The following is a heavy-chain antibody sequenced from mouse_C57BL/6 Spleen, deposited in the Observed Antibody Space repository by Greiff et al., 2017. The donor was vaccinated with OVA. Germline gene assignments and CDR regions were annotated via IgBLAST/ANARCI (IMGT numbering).Heavy chain of an antibody. D-gene: IGHD3-2*02. CDR2: LDPSDSYT. V-gene: IGHV1-69*01. Sequence: VQLQQPGAELVMPGASVKLSCKASGYTFTSYWMHWVKQRHGQGLEWIGELDPSDSYTNYNQKFKGKSTLTVDKSSSTAYMQLSSLTSEDSAVYYCARDSSGYIYAMDYWGQGTSVTVSS. J-gene: IGHJ4*01. CDR3: ARDSSGYIYAMDY. CDR1: GYTFTSYW.